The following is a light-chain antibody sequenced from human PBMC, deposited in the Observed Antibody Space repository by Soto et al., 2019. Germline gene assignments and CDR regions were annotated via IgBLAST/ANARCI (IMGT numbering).Light chain of an antibody. CDR2: GAS. CDR3: QQYGSSPPIT. V-gene: IGKV3-20*01. CDR1: QSVSSSY. Sequence: EIVLTQSPGTLSLSPGERATLSCRASQSVSSSYLAWYQQKPGQAPRLLIYGASSSATGIPVRFSGSGSGTDFTLTISRLEPEDFAVYYCQQYGSSPPITFGQGTRLEIK. J-gene: IGKJ5*01.